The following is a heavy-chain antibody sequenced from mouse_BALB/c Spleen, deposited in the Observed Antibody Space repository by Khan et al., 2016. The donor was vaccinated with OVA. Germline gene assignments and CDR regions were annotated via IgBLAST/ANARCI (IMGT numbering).Heavy chain of an antibody. CDR3: ARSPYGDFAY. CDR1: GFTFSTYA. CDR2: ISSDGDYT. J-gene: IGHJ3*01. D-gene: IGHD2-13*01. V-gene: IGHV5-9-3*01. Sequence: EVQLQESGGGLVKPGGSLKLSCAASGFTFSTYAMSWVRQTPEKRLEWVATISSDGDYTYYPDNVTGRFTISRANAKNTLYLQMSSLRSEDTAMYSCARSPYGDFAYWGQGTLVTVSA.